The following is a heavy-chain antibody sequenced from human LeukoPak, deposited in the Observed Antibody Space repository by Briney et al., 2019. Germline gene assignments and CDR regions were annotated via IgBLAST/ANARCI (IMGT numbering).Heavy chain of an antibody. CDR1: GFTFSNAW. D-gene: IGHD3-10*01. Sequence: PGGSLRLSCAASGFTFSNAWMSWVREASGKGLEWVGRIKSKTDGGTTDYAAPVKGRFTISRDDSRNTVYLQMNSLITEDTAVYYCTTYYSGSGSYLYFDNWGQGTLVTVSS. V-gene: IGHV3-15*01. J-gene: IGHJ4*02. CDR2: IKSKTDGGTT. CDR3: TTYYSGSGSYLYFDN.